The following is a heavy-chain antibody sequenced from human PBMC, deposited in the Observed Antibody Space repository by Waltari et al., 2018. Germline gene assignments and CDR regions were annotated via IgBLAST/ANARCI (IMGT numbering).Heavy chain of an antibody. D-gene: IGHD4-17*01. V-gene: IGHV1-69*01. CDR1: GGTFSSYA. CDR3: ASSQITGTVTTRRFGDY. J-gene: IGHJ4*02. CDR2: IIPIFGTA. Sequence: QVQLVQSGAEVKKPGSSVKVSCKASGGTFSSYALSWVRPATGKGLEWMGGIIPIFGTANDAQKFQGRVTITADESTSTAYMELSSLRSEDTAVYYCASSQITGTVTTRRFGDYWGQGTLVTVSS.